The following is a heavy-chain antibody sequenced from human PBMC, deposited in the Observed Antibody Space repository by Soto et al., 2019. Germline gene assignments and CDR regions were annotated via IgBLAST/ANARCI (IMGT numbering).Heavy chain of an antibody. J-gene: IGHJ4*02. CDR1: GFNFGNNW. CDR3: ATAEVDY. V-gene: IGHV3-74*01. Sequence: QPGGSLRLSCAASGFNFGNNWMHWVRQAPGKGLEWVSRMNSDGRTTNYADSVKGRFTVSRDNAKNTLYLQMNSLRAEDTAVYYCATAEVDYWGPGTLVTVSS. CDR2: MNSDGRTT.